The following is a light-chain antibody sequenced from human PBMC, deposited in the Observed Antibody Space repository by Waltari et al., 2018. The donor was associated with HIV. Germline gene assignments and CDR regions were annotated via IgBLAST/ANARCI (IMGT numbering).Light chain of an antibody. CDR3: QSYDTTLSGFV. J-gene: IGLJ2*01. Sequence: QSVLTQPPSVSGALGQRVTISCTGTSSNIGAGYDVHGYKQLPGKAPKLLIYKSAIRPSGVSDRFSGSRSGTSASLAITGLQTDDEADYSRQSYDTTLSGFVFGGGTKLTVL. CDR2: KSA. CDR1: SSNIGAGYD. V-gene: IGLV1-40*01.